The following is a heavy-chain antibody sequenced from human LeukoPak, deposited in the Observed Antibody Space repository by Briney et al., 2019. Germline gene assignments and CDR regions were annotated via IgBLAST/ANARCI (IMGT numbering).Heavy chain of an antibody. J-gene: IGHJ4*02. CDR2: INTSGST. CDR1: GGPISSYS. CDR3: ARDSYGYCSGGSCYGLDY. V-gene: IGHV4-4*07. D-gene: IGHD2-15*01. Sequence: SETLSLTCPVSGGPISSYSWTWIRQPAGKGLEWFGVINTSGSTNYNPSLKSRVTMSVDTSKNQFSLKLSSVTAADTAVYYCARDSYGYCSGGSCYGLDYWGQGTLVTVSS.